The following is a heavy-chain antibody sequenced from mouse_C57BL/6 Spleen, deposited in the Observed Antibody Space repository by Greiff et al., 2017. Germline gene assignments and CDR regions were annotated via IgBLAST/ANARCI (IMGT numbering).Heavy chain of an antibody. CDR3: ARSYDGYPMGY. CDR2: IRNKANGYTT. Sequence: EVQLVESGGGLVQSGGSLSLSCAASGFTFTDYYMSWVRQPPGKALEWLGFIRNKANGYTTEYSASVKGRFTISRDNSQSILYLHMNALRAKDSATYYGARSYDGYPMGYWGQGTSVTVSS. J-gene: IGHJ4*01. V-gene: IGHV7-3*01. D-gene: IGHD2-3*01. CDR1: GFTFTDYY.